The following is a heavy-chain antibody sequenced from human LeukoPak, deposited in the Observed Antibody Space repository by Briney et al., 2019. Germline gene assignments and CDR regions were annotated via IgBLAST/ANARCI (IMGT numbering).Heavy chain of an antibody. CDR2: INPNSGGT. D-gene: IGHD3-22*01. Sequence: AASVKVSCKASGYTFTGYYMHWVRQATGQGLEWTGWINPNSGGTNYAQKFQGRVTMTRDTSISTAYMELSRLRSDDTAVYYCAKGLSYESRAYYDRLFDEWGQGTLVTVSS. CDR1: GYTFTGYY. CDR3: AKGLSYESRAYYDRLFDE. V-gene: IGHV1-2*02. J-gene: IGHJ4*02.